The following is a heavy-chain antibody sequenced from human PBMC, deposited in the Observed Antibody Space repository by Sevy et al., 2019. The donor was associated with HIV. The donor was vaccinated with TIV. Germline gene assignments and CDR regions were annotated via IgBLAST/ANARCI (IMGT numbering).Heavy chain of an antibody. CDR2: MKSKTDGGTT. V-gene: IGHV3-15*01. CDR3: TTVGFPHWGSEAFDI. J-gene: IGHJ3*02. Sequence: GGSLRLSCAASGFTFSIIYMNWVRQSPGKGLEWVGRMKSKTDGGTTGYAAPVKDRFTMSRDDSKNTLYLQMNSLEADDTAVYYCTTVGFPHWGSEAFDIWGQGTMVTVSS. CDR1: GFTFSIIY. D-gene: IGHD3-16*01.